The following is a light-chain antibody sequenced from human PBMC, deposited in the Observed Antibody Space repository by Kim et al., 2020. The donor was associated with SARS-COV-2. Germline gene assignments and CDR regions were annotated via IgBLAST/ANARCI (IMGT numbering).Light chain of an antibody. CDR3: QAWDSSSVV. J-gene: IGLJ2*01. CDR1: KLGDKY. V-gene: IGLV3-1*01. CDR2: QDS. Sequence: VSPGQTASITCSGDKLGDKYACWYQQKPGQSPVLVIYQDSKRPSGIPERFSGSSSGNTATLTISGTQAMDEADYYCQAWDSSSVVFGGGTQLTVL.